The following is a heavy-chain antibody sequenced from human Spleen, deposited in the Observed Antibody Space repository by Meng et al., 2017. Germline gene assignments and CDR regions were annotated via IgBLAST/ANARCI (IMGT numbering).Heavy chain of an antibody. D-gene: IGHD3-10*02. CDR3: GRDIFGPQSK. V-gene: IGHV3-20*04. Sequence: GESLKISCTASGFTFHNYAMSWVRQAPGKGLEWVSGSNWNGVITSYADSVKGRFTISRDNAKNTLYLQMNSLRVEDTAVYYCGRDIFGPQSKWGQGMLVTVSS. CDR1: GFTFHNYA. J-gene: IGHJ4*02. CDR2: SNWNGVIT.